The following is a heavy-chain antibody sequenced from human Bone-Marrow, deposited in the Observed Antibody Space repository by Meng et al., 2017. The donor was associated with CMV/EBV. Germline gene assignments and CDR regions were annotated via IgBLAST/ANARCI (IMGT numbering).Heavy chain of an antibody. D-gene: IGHD2-2*01. CDR1: GYTFTSYG. Sequence: ASVKVSCKASGYTFTSYGISWVRQAPGQGLEWMGWISAYNGNTNYAQKLQGRVTITTDESTSTAYMELSSLRSEDTAVYYCARVSPAARRVRGGGPYYFDYWGQGTLVTVSS. CDR2: ISAYNGNT. V-gene: IGHV1-18*01. J-gene: IGHJ4*02. CDR3: ARVSPAARRVRGGGPYYFDY.